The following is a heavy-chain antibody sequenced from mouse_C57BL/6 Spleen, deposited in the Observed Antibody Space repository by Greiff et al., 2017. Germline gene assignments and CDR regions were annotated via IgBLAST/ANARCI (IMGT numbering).Heavy chain of an antibody. Sequence: QVQLQQSGAELVRPGSSVKLSCKASGYTFTSYWMHWVKQRPIQGLEWIGNIDPSDSETHYNQKFKDKATLTVDKSSSTAYMQLSSLTSEDSAVYYCARRGYYGSSYDYFDYWGQGTTLTVSS. V-gene: IGHV1-52*01. J-gene: IGHJ2*01. CDR3: ARRGYYGSSYDYFDY. CDR2: IDPSDSET. D-gene: IGHD1-1*01. CDR1: GYTFTSYW.